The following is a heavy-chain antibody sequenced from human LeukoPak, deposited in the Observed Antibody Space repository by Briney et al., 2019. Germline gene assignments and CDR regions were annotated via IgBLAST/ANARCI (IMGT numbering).Heavy chain of an antibody. D-gene: IGHD6-13*01. CDR2: INPNSGGT. CDR1: VYTFTCYY. J-gene: IGHJ6*03. CDR3: ARDQQRNYYYYYMDV. V-gene: IGHV1-2*02. Sequence: ASVKVSCKSSVYTFTCYYMHWVRQAPGQGLEWMGWINPNSGGTNYAQKFQGRVTMTRDTSISTAYMELSRLRSDDTAVYYCARDQQRNYYYYYMDVWGKGTTVTVSS.